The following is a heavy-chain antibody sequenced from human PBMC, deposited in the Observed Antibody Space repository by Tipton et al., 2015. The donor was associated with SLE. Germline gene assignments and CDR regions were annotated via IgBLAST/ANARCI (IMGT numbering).Heavy chain of an antibody. CDR1: GGSISTYY. V-gene: IGHV4-59*01. Sequence: GLVKPSETLSLTCSVSGGSISTYYWSWIRQPPGKGLEWIGYVHHSGSTNYNPSLKSRVTISVDTSKNQFSLKLSSVTAADTAVYYCARGSEWLLSGWFDPWGQGTLVTVSS. J-gene: IGHJ5*02. D-gene: IGHD3-3*01. CDR3: ARGSEWLLSGWFDP. CDR2: VHHSGST.